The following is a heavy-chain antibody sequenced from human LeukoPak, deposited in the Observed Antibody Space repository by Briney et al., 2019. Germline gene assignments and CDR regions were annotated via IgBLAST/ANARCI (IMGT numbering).Heavy chain of an antibody. J-gene: IGHJ4*02. CDR1: GFTLSSYW. Sequence: GGSLRLSCAASGFTLSSYWMHWVRQAPGKGLVWVSRIKGDGSSTIYADSVKGRFTISRDNSKNTLYLQTSSLRAEDTAVYYCARASTTVPNLLDYWGQGTLVTVSS. CDR2: IKGDGSST. D-gene: IGHD4-17*01. V-gene: IGHV3-74*01. CDR3: ARASTTVPNLLDY.